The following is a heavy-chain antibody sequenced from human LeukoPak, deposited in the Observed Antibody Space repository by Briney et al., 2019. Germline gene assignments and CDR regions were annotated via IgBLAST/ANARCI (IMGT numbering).Heavy chain of an antibody. J-gene: IGHJ5*02. CDR3: ARDYHFGSGLDWFDP. V-gene: IGHV1-8*03. CDR2: MNPNSGNT. CDR1: GYTFTGYY. D-gene: IGHD3-3*02. Sequence: ASVKVSCKASGYTFTGYYMHWVRQAPGQGLEWMGWMNPNSGNTGYAQKFQGRVTITRNTSISTAYMELSSLRSEDTAVYYCARDYHFGSGLDWFDPWGQGTLVTVSS.